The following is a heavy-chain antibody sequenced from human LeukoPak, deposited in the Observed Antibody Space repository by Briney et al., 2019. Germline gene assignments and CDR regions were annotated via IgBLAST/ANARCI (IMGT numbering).Heavy chain of an antibody. CDR3: ASIPRRIAAAGLPWNAFDI. D-gene: IGHD6-13*01. J-gene: IGHJ3*02. V-gene: IGHV4-39*01. CDR2: INFSGYT. Sequence: SETLSLTCTVSGGSVSSSTVYWGWIRPPPGKGLVCLGGINFSGYTYYNPSLKSRVTISVDTPKNQFSLKLSSVTAADTAVYYCASIPRRIAAAGLPWNAFDIWGQGTMVTVSS. CDR1: GGSVSSSTVY.